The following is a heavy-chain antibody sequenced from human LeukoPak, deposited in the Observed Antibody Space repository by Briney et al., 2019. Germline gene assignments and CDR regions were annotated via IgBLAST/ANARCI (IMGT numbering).Heavy chain of an antibody. D-gene: IGHD3-16*02. CDR3: ARHRTASDY. CDR1: GFTFSNYA. CDR2: ISSSGNTT. Sequence: GGSLRLSCAASGFTFSNYAMSWIRQAPGKGLEWVSYISSSGNTTYHADSVKGRFTFSRDNAKNSLYLQMNSLRAEDTAVYYCARHRTASDYWGQGTLVTVSS. V-gene: IGHV3-11*04. J-gene: IGHJ4*02.